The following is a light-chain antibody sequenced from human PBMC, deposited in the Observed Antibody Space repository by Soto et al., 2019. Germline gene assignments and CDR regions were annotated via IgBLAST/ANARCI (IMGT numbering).Light chain of an antibody. Sequence: EIVMTQSPATLSLSPGERATLSCRASQSVSTSLAWYQQKPGQAPRLLIYGASTRATGIPARFSGSGSGTDFTLTISSLQSEEFAAYYCQQYNNWPPWTFGQGTKVEIK. V-gene: IGKV3-15*01. CDR2: GAS. J-gene: IGKJ1*01. CDR1: QSVSTS. CDR3: QQYNNWPPWT.